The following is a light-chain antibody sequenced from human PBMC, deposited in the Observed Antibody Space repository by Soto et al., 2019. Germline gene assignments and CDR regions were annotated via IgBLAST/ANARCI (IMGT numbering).Light chain of an antibody. Sequence: DIQMTQSPSSLPASVGHRVPITRRASQSISTYLTWYQQKPGKAPRLLIYAASSLQSGVPSRFSGSGSGTDFTLTISSLKPEDFETYYCQQSHSAPWTFGQGTKVDIK. V-gene: IGKV1-39*01. CDR3: QQSHSAPWT. CDR2: AAS. J-gene: IGKJ1*01. CDR1: QSISTY.